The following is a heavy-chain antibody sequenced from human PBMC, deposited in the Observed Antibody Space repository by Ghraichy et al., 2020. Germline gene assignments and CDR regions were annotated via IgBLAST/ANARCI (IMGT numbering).Heavy chain of an antibody. J-gene: IGHJ6*02. CDR3: SRGGGAGTPVLYHMDV. Sequence: GGSLRLSCVASGLMFSPNTMNWVRQAPGKGLEWVSSISSSTRYIYYADSVKGRFTISRDNAQNSLYLQMNSLRAEETAVYYCSRGGGAGTPVLYHMDVWGLGTTVNVSS. CDR2: ISSSTRYI. D-gene: IGHD6-19*01. V-gene: IGHV3-21*01. CDR1: GLMFSPNT.